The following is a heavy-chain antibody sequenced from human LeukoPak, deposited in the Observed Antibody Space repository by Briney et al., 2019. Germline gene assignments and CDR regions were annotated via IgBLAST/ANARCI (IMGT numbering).Heavy chain of an antibody. Sequence: PGGSLRLSSAAYAFSFCSFIMHWDCQAPGKGLIWVSRINPDGSTIYYADSVKGRFTISRDNVGSSLYLEMNSLSVEDTALYYCTRGLAGPDNAFAFWGQGTLVTVSS. V-gene: IGHV3-74*01. CDR1: AFSFCSFI. J-gene: IGHJ3*01. CDR2: INPDGSTI. CDR3: TRGLAGPDNAFAF. D-gene: IGHD6-13*01.